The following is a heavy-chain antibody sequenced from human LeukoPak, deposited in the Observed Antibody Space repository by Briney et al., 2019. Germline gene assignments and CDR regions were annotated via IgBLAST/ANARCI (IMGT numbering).Heavy chain of an antibody. D-gene: IGHD1-26*01. CDR1: GGTFSSYA. J-gene: IGHJ4*02. Sequence: ASVKVSCKASGGTFSSYAISWVRQAPGQGLEWMGGIIPIFGTANYAQKFQGRVTMTEDTSTDTAYMELSSLRSEDTAVYYCATDRFSGSYGCEYWGQGTLVTVSS. CDR2: IIPIFGTA. CDR3: ATDRFSGSYGCEY. V-gene: IGHV1-69*06.